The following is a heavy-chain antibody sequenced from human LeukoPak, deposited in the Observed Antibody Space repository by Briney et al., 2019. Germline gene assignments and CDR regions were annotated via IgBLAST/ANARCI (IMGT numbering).Heavy chain of an antibody. V-gene: IGHV3-23*01. CDR2: ISGRDGYT. CDR3: AKGTIAAAGTDCDY. CDR1: GFTFSSYA. Sequence: QAGGSLRLSCAASGFTFSSYAMSWVRQAPGKGLEWVSAISGRDGYTYYADSVKGRFTISRDNSNDTLFLHMSSLRAEDTAVYYCAKGTIAAAGTDCDYWGQGTQVTVSS. D-gene: IGHD6-13*01. J-gene: IGHJ4*02.